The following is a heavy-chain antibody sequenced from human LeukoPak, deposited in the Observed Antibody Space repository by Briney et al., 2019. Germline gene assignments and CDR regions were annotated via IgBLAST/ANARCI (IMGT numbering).Heavy chain of an antibody. V-gene: IGHV1-69*01. J-gene: IGHJ4*02. CDR2: IIPIFGTA. CDR1: GGTFSSYA. D-gene: IGHD2-2*01. Sequence: ASVEVSCKASGGTFSSYAISRVRQAPGQGLEWMGGIIPIFGTANYAQKFQGRVTITADESTSTAYMELSSLRSEDTAVYYCARHHCSSTSCPKKYWGQGTLVTVSS. CDR3: ARHHCSSTSCPKKY.